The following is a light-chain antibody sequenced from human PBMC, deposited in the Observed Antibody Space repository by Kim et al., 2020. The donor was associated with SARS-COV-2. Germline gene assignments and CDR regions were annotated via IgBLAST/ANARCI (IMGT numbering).Light chain of an antibody. CDR1: QSVSSY. J-gene: IGKJ5*01. Sequence: LPPGESASLSCRASQSVSSYLAWYQQKPGQAPRLLIYDASNRATGIPARFSGSGSGTDFTLTISSLEPEDFAVYYCQQRSNGPITFGQGTRLEIK. V-gene: IGKV3-11*01. CDR3: QQRSNGPIT. CDR2: DAS.